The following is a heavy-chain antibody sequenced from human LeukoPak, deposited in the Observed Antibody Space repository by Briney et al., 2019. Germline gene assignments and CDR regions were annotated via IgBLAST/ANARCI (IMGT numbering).Heavy chain of an antibody. CDR2: INAGNGNT. Sequence: ASVKASCKASGYTFTSYAMHWVRQAPGQRLEWMGWINAGNGNTKYSQKFQGRVTITRDTSASTAYMELSSLKDTAVYYCARVTMVRGVIRAFDIWGQGTMVTVSS. V-gene: IGHV1-3*01. D-gene: IGHD3-10*01. CDR1: GYTFTSYA. CDR3: ARVTMVRGVIRAFDI. J-gene: IGHJ3*02.